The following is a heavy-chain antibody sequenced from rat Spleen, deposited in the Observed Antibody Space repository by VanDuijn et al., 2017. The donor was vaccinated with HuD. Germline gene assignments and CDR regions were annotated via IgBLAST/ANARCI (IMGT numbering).Heavy chain of an antibody. D-gene: IGHD1-1*01. CDR3: TRVGDSRGFAY. CDR1: GFTLSDYY. Sequence: EVQLVESDGGLVQPGRSLKLSCEASGFTLSDYYMAWIRQAPGKGLEWVASITNTGDITYYPASVKGRFTISRDNAKSTLYLQMNSLRSEDTATYYCTRVGDSRGFAYWGQGTLVTVSS. V-gene: IGHV5-31*01. J-gene: IGHJ3*01. CDR2: ITNTGDIT.